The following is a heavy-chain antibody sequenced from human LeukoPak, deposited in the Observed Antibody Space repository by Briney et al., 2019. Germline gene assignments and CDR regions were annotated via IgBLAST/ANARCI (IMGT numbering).Heavy chain of an antibody. V-gene: IGHV4-31*03. Sequence: SETLSLTCNVSGDSISNGDYYWNWIRQHPGKGPEWIGYIYFSGSTFYNPSLKSRVTLSIDTSKNQVSMRLNSVTAADTAVYYCATSPLVFYFDYWGRGALVTVSS. D-gene: IGHD6-6*01. J-gene: IGHJ4*02. CDR1: GDSISNGDYY. CDR2: IYFSGST. CDR3: ATSPLVFYFDY.